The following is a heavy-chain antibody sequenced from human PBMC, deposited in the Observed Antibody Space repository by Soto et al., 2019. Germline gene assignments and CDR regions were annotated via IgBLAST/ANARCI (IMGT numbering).Heavy chain of an antibody. CDR1: GFTFSSYA. J-gene: IGHJ6*02. CDR3: AKAGYGTAGYYYGMDV. Sequence: EVQLLESGGGLVQPGGSLRLSCAASGFTFSSYAMSWVRQATGKGLEWVSAISGSGGSTYYADSVNGRFTISRDNSKNTLYLQMNSLRAEDTAVYYCAKAGYGTAGYYYGMDVWGQGTTVTVSS. D-gene: IGHD3-10*01. CDR2: ISGSGGST. V-gene: IGHV3-23*01.